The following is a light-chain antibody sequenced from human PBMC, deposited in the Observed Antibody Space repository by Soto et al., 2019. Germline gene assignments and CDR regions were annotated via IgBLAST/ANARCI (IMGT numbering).Light chain of an antibody. V-gene: IGLV1-44*01. CDR2: SNN. CDR3: AAWADSLNGVV. J-gene: IGLJ2*01. Sequence: QLVLTQPPSASGTPGQRVTISCSGSSSNIGSNTVNWYQQLPGTAPKLLIYSNNQRASGVPGRFSGSKSGTSAALAISGLQSEDEADYYCAAWADSLNGVVFGGGTKLTVL. CDR1: SSNIGSNT.